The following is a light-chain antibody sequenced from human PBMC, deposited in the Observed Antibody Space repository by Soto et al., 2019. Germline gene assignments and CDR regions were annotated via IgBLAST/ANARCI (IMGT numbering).Light chain of an antibody. Sequence: DIVMTQSPDSLAVSLGERATINCKSSQSVLFSSNNKNYLSWYQQKPGQPPKLLIYWASTRGSGVPDRFSGSGSGTDFTLPISSLQAEDVAVYYCQQYRTTPFTFGQGTKVEIK. CDR1: QSVLFSSNNKNY. CDR3: QQYRTTPFT. CDR2: WAS. J-gene: IGKJ2*01. V-gene: IGKV4-1*01.